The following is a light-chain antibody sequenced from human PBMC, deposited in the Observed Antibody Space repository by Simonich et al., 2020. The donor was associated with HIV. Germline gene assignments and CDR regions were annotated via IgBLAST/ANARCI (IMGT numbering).Light chain of an antibody. J-gene: IGKJ2*01. CDR1: QSVSSNY. CDR2: DAS. V-gene: IGKV3D-20*01. CDR3: QQYGSSPYT. Sequence: EIVLTQSPGTLSLSPGEEATLSCRASQSVSSNYLAWYQQTPGLAPRLLIYDASSRATCIPDRFSGFGSGTDFTLTISRLEPEDFAVYYCQQYGSSPYTFGQGTKLEIK.